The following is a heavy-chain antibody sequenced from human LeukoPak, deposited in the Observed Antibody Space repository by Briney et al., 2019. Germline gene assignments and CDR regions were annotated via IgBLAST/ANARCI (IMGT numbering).Heavy chain of an antibody. J-gene: IGHJ4*02. V-gene: IGHV3-23*01. D-gene: IGHD3-3*01. CDR2: ISGSGIST. Sequence: GGSLRLSCAASGLTFSSYAMSWVRQAPGKGLEWVSAISGSGISTYYADSVKGRFTISRDNSKNTLYLQMNSLRAEDTAVYYCAKDSPPYYDFWSGYYVIDWGQGTLVTVSS. CDR1: GLTFSSYA. CDR3: AKDSPPYYDFWSGYYVID.